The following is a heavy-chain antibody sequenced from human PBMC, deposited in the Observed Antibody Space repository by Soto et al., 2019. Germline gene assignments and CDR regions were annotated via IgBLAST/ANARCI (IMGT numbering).Heavy chain of an antibody. V-gene: IGHV3-23*01. CDR1: GFTFSSYV. Sequence: GGSLRLSCAASGFTFSSYVMTWVRQAPGRGLEWVSVITGGGFSTYYTDSVKGRFTISRDNSKNTLYLQMNSLRVEDTAIYYCAKGTTVTTRVGPDSWGQGTLVTVSS. CDR3: AKGTTVTTRVGPDS. CDR2: ITGGGFST. J-gene: IGHJ5*01. D-gene: IGHD4-17*01.